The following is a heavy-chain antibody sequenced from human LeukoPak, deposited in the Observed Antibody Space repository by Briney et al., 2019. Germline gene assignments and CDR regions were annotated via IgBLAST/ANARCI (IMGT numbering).Heavy chain of an antibody. Sequence: SETLSLTCTVSGGSISSYYWSWIRQPPGKGLEWIGYIYYSGSTNYNPSLKSRVTISVDTSKNQFSLKLSSVTAADTVVYYRARGSGWYRFDYWGQGTLVTVSS. D-gene: IGHD6-19*01. CDR3: ARGSGWYRFDY. J-gene: IGHJ4*02. CDR2: IYYSGST. V-gene: IGHV4-59*13. CDR1: GGSISSYY.